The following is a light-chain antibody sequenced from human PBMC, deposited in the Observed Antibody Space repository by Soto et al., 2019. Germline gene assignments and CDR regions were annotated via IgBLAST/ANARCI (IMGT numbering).Light chain of an antibody. J-gene: IGLJ2*01. Sequence: QSVLTQPASVSGSPGQSITISCTGTSSDVGSYNLVSWYQQHPGKAPKLMIYEGSKRPSGVSNRFSGSKSGNTASLTISGLQAEDEAYYYCCSYAGSSPVVFGGGTKLTVL. V-gene: IGLV2-23*01. CDR1: SSDVGSYNL. CDR2: EGS. CDR3: CSYAGSSPVV.